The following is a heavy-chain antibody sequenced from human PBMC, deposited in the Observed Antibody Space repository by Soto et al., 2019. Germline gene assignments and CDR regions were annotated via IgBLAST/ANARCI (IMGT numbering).Heavy chain of an antibody. CDR1: RFNINGYW. J-gene: IGHJ4*02. Sequence: EVQLVESGGGLVQPGGSLRISCAASRFNINGYWMHWVRQAPGKGLAWVARIDGVGKPDWITINYADFVKGRFTISRDNAKNTLYLQMNSLRAEDTAVYYCVRDSHGDYWGQGTLVTVSS. CDR2: IDGVGKPDWITI. V-gene: IGHV3-74*01. CDR3: VRDSHGDY.